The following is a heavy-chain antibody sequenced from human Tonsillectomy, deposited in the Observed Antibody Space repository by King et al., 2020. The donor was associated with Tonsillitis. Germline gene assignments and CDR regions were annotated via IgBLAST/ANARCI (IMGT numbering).Heavy chain of an antibody. Sequence: QLVQSGGGMVQPGRPLRLACTSSGFTFGDYALSWFRLAPGKGLEWVGFSRSKGYSGTAQYAASVEGRFVISRDDPKSIAYRQMYSLKTEDTAVYYCSRPFSSGWYSGFDIWGQGTMVAVSS. CDR2: SRSKGYSGTA. CDR3: SRPFSSGWYSGFDI. D-gene: IGHD6-19*01. V-gene: IGHV3-49*03. J-gene: IGHJ3*02. CDR1: GFTFGDYA.